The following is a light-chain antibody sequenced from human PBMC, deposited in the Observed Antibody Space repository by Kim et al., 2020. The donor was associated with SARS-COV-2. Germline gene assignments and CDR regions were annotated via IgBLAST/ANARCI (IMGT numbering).Light chain of an antibody. J-gene: IGKJ4*01. CDR1: ETVSNK. CDR2: DVS. CDR3: QQFKNWPPLT. Sequence: EIVMTQSPATLSVSPGERVTLSCRASETVSNKLAWYQQKPGQAPSLLIYDVSSRAAGIPARFRGSGSGTEFTLTITSLQSEDSAVYYCQQFKNWPPLTFGGGTKVDIK. V-gene: IGKV3D-15*01.